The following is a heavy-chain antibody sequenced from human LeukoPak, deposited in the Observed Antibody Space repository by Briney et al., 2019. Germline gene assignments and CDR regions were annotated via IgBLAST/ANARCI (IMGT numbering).Heavy chain of an antibody. V-gene: IGHV1-2*02. Sequence: ASVTVSFMSSVYTLIHYYIYWVRQAPAQGREGVGWLNPHRGGTNYAHKFQGRGTLTSDTAIKTAYMELTPLTSDDTAIYYCARGLRIINGLDVWGQGTTVSVSS. CDR2: LNPHRGGT. CDR3: ARGLRIINGLDV. J-gene: IGHJ6*02. CDR1: VYTLIHYY. D-gene: IGHD2-15*01.